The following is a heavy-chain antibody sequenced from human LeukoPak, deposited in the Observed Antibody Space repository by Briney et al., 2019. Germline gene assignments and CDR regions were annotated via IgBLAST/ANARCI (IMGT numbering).Heavy chain of an antibody. V-gene: IGHV1-18*01. CDR1: GYTFTSYG. Sequence: ASVKVSCKASGYTFTSYGISWVRQAPGQGLEWMGWISAYNGNTNYAQKLQGRVTMTTDTSTSTAYMEPRSLRSDDTAVYYCARNGRYFDWLSYNWFDPWGQGTLVTVSS. CDR3: ARNGRYFDWLSYNWFDP. CDR2: ISAYNGNT. J-gene: IGHJ5*02. D-gene: IGHD3-9*01.